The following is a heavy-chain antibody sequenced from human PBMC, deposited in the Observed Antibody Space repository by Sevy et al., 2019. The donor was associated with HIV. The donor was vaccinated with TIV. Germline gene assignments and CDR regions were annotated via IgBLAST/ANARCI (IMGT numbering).Heavy chain of an antibody. CDR3: ARGLYYCGGGNKNFDL. J-gene: IGHJ4*02. CDR1: EFTFNDFF. D-gene: IGHD2-21*01. Sequence: GGSLRLSCVGSEFTFNDFFMTWVRQAPGKGLEWVANIKKDGSEVGYADSLKGRFTVSRDNAKNSLYLQMSSLRAEDTAVYYCARGLYYCGGGNKNFDLWGQGTQVTVSS. V-gene: IGHV3-7*01. CDR2: IKKDGSEV.